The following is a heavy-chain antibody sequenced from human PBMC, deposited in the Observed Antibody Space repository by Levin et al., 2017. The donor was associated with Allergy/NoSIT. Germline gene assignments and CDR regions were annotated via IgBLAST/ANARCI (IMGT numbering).Heavy chain of an antibody. Sequence: AGGSLRLSCKASGSTFTSYYMHWVRQAPGQGLEWMGIINPSGGSTSYAQKFQGRVTMTRDTSTSTVYMELSSLRSEDTAVYYCARDLGGGSQDATDYWGQGTLVTVSS. D-gene: IGHD2-15*01. CDR1: GSTFTSYY. V-gene: IGHV1-46*01. CDR3: ARDLGGGSQDATDY. CDR2: INPSGGST. J-gene: IGHJ4*02.